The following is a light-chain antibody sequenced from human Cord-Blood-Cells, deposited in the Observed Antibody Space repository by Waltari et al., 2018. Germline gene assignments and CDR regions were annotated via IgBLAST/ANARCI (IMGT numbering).Light chain of an antibody. CDR3: SSYTSSSTLYV. V-gene: IGLV2-14*01. J-gene: IGLJ1*01. CDR1: SSDVGGSNY. CDR2: DVS. Sequence: QSALTQPASVSGSPGQSITISCTGTSSDVGGSNYVSWYQQHPGKAPKLMIYDVSNRPSGVSNRFSGSKSGNTASLTISGLQAEDEADYHCSSYTSSSTLYVFGTGTKVTVL.